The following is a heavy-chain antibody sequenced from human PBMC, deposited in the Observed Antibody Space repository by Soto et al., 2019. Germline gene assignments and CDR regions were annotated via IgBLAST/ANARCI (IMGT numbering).Heavy chain of an antibody. CDR1: GFTFSSYA. D-gene: IGHD2-15*01. Sequence: EVQLLESGGGLVQPGGSLRLSCAASGFTFSSYAMSWVRQAPGKGLEWVSAISGSGGSTYYADSVKGRFTISRDDSKNTLYLQIDSLRAEDTAVYYCAKASASGGYCSGGTCYSYYYYMDVWGKGTTVTVCS. V-gene: IGHV3-23*01. J-gene: IGHJ6*03. CDR2: ISGSGGST. CDR3: AKASASGGYCSGGTCYSYYYYMDV.